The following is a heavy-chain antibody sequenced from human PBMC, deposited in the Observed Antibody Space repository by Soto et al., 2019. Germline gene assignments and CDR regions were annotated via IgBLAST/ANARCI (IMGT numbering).Heavy chain of an antibody. V-gene: IGHV4-59*01. CDR1: GGSISSYY. J-gene: IGHJ4*02. CDR3: ASGQLWYLDY. Sequence: SETLSLTCTVSGGSISSYYWSWIRQPPGKGLEWIGYIYYSGSTNYNPSLKSRVTISVDTSKNQFSLKLSSVTAADTAVYYCASGQLWYLDYWGQGTLVTVSS. D-gene: IGHD5-18*01. CDR2: IYYSGST.